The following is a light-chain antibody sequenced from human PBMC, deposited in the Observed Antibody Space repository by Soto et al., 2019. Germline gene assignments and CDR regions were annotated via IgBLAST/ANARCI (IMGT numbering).Light chain of an antibody. J-gene: IGLJ1*01. Sequence: QSVLTQPPSASGTPGQRVTISCSGSSSNIGSNTVNWYQQLPGTASKLLIYSNNQQPSGVPDRFSGSKSGTSASLAISGLQSEDEADYYCAAWDDSLNGYVFGTGTKVTVL. CDR1: SSNIGSNT. CDR2: SNN. CDR3: AAWDDSLNGYV. V-gene: IGLV1-44*01.